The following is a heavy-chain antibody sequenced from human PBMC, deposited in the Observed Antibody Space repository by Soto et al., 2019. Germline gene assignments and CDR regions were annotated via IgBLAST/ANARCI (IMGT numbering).Heavy chain of an antibody. D-gene: IGHD3-16*02. CDR2: IWYDGSNK. V-gene: IGHV3-33*01. Sequence: GGSLRLSCAASGFTFSSYGMHWVRQAPGKGLEWVAVIWYDGSNKYYADSVKGRFTISRDNSKNTLYLQMNSLRAEDTAVYYCARDKKDPYDYIWGSYREFDYWGQGTLVTVSS. J-gene: IGHJ4*02. CDR3: ARDKKDPYDYIWGSYREFDY. CDR1: GFTFSSYG.